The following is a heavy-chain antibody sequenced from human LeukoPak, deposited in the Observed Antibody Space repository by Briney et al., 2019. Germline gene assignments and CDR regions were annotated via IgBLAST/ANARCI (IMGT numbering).Heavy chain of an antibody. J-gene: IGHJ5*02. Sequence: SETLSLTCTVSGGSISSYYWSWIRQPPGKGLEWMGYIYYSVSTNYNPSLKSRVTISVDTSKNQFSLKLSSVTAADTAVYYCARLQSTYYYGSGTRPPTYNWFDPWGQGTLVTVSS. CDR2: IYYSVST. V-gene: IGHV4-59*08. CDR3: ARLQSTYYYGSGTRPPTYNWFDP. CDR1: GGSISSYY. D-gene: IGHD3-10*01.